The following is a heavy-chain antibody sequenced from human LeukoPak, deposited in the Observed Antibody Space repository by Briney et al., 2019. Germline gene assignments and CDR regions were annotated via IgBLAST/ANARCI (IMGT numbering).Heavy chain of an antibody. D-gene: IGHD3-10*01. V-gene: IGHV3-74*01. CDR2: TNEDGSYA. CDR3: GRINYNGDY. CDR1: GFTLSSYW. J-gene: IGHJ4*02. Sequence: GGSLTLSCAASGFTLSSYWVHWVRQPPAKGLMWLSRTNEDGSYADYADSVKGRFTISRDNAKNTVYLQMNSLRTEDTAVYFCGRINYNGDYWGRGALVTVSS.